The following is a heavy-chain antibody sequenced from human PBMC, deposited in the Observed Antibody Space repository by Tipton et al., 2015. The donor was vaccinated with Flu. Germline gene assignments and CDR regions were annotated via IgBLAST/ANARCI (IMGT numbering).Heavy chain of an antibody. CDR1: GFSFSRYV. CDR3: AKDQETTGWYSPYYHYGLDA. D-gene: IGHD6-19*01. V-gene: IGHV3-33*06. J-gene: IGHJ6*02. CDR2: VWYDGSKK. Sequence: SLRLSCAASGFSFSRYVMHWVRQAPGKGLEWVATVWYDGSKKYYTESVKGRFSISRDNSKNTMYLQMNSLRVEDTAVYYCAKDQETTGWYSPYYHYGLDAWGQGTTVIVSS.